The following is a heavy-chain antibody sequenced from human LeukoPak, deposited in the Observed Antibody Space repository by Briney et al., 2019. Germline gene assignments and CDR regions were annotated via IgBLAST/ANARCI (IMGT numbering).Heavy chain of an antibody. CDR2: ISNDGSNK. J-gene: IGHJ4*02. CDR1: GFTFSSSG. Sequence: GGSLRLSCAPSGFTFSSSGRHGVRQAPGKGLEWLAVISNDGSNKYYADSVKGRFTISRDNPKNTLYLEMNSLRAEDTAVYYCAKRGGSYFDYWGQGTLVTVSS. D-gene: IGHD1-26*01. CDR3: AKRGGSYFDY. V-gene: IGHV3-30*18.